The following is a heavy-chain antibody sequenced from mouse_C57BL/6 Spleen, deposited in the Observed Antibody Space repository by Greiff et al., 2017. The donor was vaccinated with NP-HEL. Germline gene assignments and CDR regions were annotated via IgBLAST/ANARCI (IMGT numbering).Heavy chain of an antibody. D-gene: IGHD2-4*01. CDR1: GFTFSDYG. J-gene: IGHJ3*01. V-gene: IGHV5-17*01. Sequence: DVMLVESGGGLVKPGGSLKLSCAASGFTFSDYGMHWVRQAPEKGLEWVAYISSGSSTIYYADTVKGRFTISRDNAKNTLFLQMTSLRSEDTAMYDCARGDDYDEVDWGQGTLVTVSA. CDR3: ARGDDYDEVD. CDR2: ISSGSSTI.